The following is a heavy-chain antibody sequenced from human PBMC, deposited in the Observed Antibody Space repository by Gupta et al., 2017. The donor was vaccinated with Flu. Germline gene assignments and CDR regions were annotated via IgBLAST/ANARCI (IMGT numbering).Heavy chain of an antibody. J-gene: IGHJ6*02. CDR3: ARDSVGRMGVNETDSKGGYYGMDV. Sequence: GLEWLGRTYYRSKWYNDYAVSVKSRITINPDTSKNQFSLQLNSVTPEDTAVYYCARDSVGRMGVNETDSKGGYYGMDVWGQGTTVTVSS. D-gene: IGHD1-1*01. V-gene: IGHV6-1*01. CDR2: TYYRSKWYN.